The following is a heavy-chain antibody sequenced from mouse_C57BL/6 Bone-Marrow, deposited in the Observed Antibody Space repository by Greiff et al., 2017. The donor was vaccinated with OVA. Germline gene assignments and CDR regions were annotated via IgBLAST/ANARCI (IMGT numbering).Heavy chain of an antibody. V-gene: IGHV5-16*01. CDR1: GFTFSDYY. CDR2: INYDGSST. D-gene: IGHD1-1*01. Sequence: EVKLVESEGGLVQPGSSMKLSCTASGFTFSDYYMAWVRQVPEKGLEWVANINYDGSSTYYLDSLKSRFIISRDNAKNILDLQMSSLKSEDTATYYCARDHSRGYAMDYWGQGTSVTVSS. J-gene: IGHJ4*01. CDR3: ARDHSRGYAMDY.